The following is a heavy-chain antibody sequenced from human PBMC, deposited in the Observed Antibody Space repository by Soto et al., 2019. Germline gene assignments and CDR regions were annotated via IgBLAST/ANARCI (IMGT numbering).Heavy chain of an antibody. CDR2: ISGIGSST. CDR3: AKAGGIAVPGTHLDY. CDR1: GFTFSSYA. Sequence: ESGGGSVQPGGSLRLSCAASGFTFSSYAMSWVRQAPGKGLEWVSAISGIGSSTNYADSVEGRFTISRDNSKNTLDLQMSSLRAEDTAVYYCAKAGGIAVPGTHLDYWGQGTLVTVSS. D-gene: IGHD6-19*01. V-gene: IGHV3-23*01. J-gene: IGHJ4*02.